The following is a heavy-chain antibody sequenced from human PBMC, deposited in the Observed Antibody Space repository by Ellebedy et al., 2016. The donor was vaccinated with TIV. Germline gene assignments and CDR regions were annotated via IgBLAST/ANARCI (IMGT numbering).Heavy chain of an antibody. CDR2: ISTNGVTA. Sequence: GESLKISCAASGFTFNSYAMHWVRQAPGEGLEYVSTISTNGVTAYYADSVRARFIISRANSRNSVYVQMSSLRAEDTAVYYCAKVPVGFCNRPFCFYLDDWGQGTLVSVSS. CDR1: GFTFNSYA. J-gene: IGHJ4*02. D-gene: IGHD2-2*03. V-gene: IGHV3-64*05. CDR3: AKVPVGFCNRPFCFYLDD.